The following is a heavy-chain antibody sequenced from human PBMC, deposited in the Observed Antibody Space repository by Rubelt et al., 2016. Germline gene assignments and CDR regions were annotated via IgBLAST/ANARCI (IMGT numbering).Heavy chain of an antibody. J-gene: IGHJ4*02. CDR2: ISGSGGST. V-gene: IGHV3-23*01. CDR3: ARIPTQRVDFDY. CDR1: GFTFGSYA. Sequence: EVQLLESGGGLVQPGGSLRLSCAASGFTFGSYAMSWVRQAPGKGLEWFSAISGSGGSTYYADSVKGRFTISRLNSKNTRYMQRNSLRVEDTAVYYCARIPTQRVDFDYWGQGTLVTVSS. D-gene: IGHD1-1*01.